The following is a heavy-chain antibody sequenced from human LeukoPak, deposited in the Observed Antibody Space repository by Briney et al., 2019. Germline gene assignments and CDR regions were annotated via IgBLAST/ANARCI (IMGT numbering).Heavy chain of an antibody. D-gene: IGHD3-3*01. V-gene: IGHV1-2*02. J-gene: IGHJ4*02. Sequence: GGSLRLSCAASGFTFSSYGMHWVRQAPGQGLEWMGWINPNSGGTNYEQKFQGRVTMTRDTSISTAYMELSRLRSDDTAVYYCARSKPFGVVISPTYFDYWGQGTLVTVSS. CDR1: GFTFSSYG. CDR3: ARSKPFGVVISPTYFDY. CDR2: INPNSGGT.